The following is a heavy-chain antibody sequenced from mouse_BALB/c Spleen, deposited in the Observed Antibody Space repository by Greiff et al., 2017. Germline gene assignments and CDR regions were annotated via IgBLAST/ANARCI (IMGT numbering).Heavy chain of an antibody. CDR2: ISSGGST. V-gene: IGHV5-6-5*01. Sequence: EVMLVESGGGLVKPGGSLKLSCAASGFTFSSYAMSWVRQTPEKRLEWVASISSGGSTYYPDSVKGRFTISRDNARNILYLQMSSLRSEDTAMYYCAREGDAFAYWGQGTLVTVSA. J-gene: IGHJ3*01. CDR3: AREGDAFAY. CDR1: GFTFSSYA.